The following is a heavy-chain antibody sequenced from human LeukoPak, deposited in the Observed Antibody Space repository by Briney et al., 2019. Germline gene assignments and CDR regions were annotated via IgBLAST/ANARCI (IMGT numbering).Heavy chain of an antibody. D-gene: IGHD6-6*01. V-gene: IGHV1-69*05. CDR3: ARMEIAARPPYYYYYMDV. Sequence: SVKVSCKAPGGTFSSYAISWVRQAPGQGLEWMGGIIPIFGTANYAQKFQGRVTITTDESTSTAYMELSSLRSEDTAVYYCARMEIAARPPYYYYYMDVWGKGTTVTVSS. CDR2: IIPIFGTA. CDR1: GGTFSSYA. J-gene: IGHJ6*03.